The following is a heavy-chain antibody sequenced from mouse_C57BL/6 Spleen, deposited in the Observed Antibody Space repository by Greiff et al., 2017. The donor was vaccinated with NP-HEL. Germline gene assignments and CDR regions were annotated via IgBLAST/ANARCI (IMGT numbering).Heavy chain of an antibody. Sequence: QVQLKESGPELVKPGASVKISCKASGYTFTDYYINWVKQRPGQGLEWIGWIFPGSGSTYYNEKFKGKATLTVDNSSSTAYMLLSSLTSEDSAVYFCARSGYGYDEAWFAYWGQGTLVTVSA. V-gene: IGHV1-75*01. J-gene: IGHJ3*01. CDR2: IFPGSGST. CDR1: GYTFTDYY. D-gene: IGHD2-2*01. CDR3: ARSGYGYDEAWFAY.